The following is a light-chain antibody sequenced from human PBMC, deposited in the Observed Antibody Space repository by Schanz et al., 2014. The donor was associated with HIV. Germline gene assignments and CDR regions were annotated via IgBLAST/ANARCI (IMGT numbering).Light chain of an antibody. CDR3: QQYDNLPYT. J-gene: IGKJ2*01. V-gene: IGKV1-33*01. CDR2: DAS. CDR1: QNINTY. Sequence: DIQLTQSPSSLSASLGDRVTITCRASQNINTYLNWYQQKPGKAPKLLIYDASNLQTGVPSRFSGSGSGTDFTFTISSLQPEDIATYYCQQYDNLPYTFGQGTKLEIK.